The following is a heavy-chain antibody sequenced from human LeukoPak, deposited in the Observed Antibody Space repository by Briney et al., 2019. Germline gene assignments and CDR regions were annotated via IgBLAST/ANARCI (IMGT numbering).Heavy chain of an antibody. Sequence: GGSLRLSCASSGFTFSRYWMSWVRQAPGKGLEWVSAISGSAGSTYYADSVKGRFTISRDNSKNTLYLQMNSLRAEDTAVYYCAKMVVAATHFDYWGQGTLATVSS. J-gene: IGHJ4*02. CDR3: AKMVVAATHFDY. CDR2: ISGSAGST. CDR1: GFTFSRYW. V-gene: IGHV3-23*01. D-gene: IGHD2-15*01.